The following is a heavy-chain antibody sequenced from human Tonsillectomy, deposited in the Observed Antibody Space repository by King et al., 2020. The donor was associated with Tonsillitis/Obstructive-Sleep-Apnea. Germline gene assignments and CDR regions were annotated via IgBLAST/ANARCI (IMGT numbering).Heavy chain of an antibody. CDR3: ARAGYNYRRDLDY. CDR1: GGSISSYY. Sequence: QLQESGPGLVKPSETLSLTCTVSGGSISSYYWSWIRQPPGKGLEWIGYIYYSGSTSYNPSLKSRVTISVDTSKNQSSLKLSSVTAADTAVYYCARAGYNYRRDLDYWGQGTLVTVSS. D-gene: IGHD5-18*01. J-gene: IGHJ4*02. CDR2: IYYSGST. V-gene: IGHV4-59*01.